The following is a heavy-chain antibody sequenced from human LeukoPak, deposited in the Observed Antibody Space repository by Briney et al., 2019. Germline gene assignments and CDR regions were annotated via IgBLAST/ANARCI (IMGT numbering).Heavy chain of an antibody. CDR2: ISADGAST. V-gene: IGHV3-23*01. Sequence: GGSLRLSCAASGLTFRNYAMTWVRQAPGKGLEWISTISADGASTFYADSVRGRFTISRDNSENTLYLQMDSLRAEDTAVYYCAKGGHYTYFEYWGQGTLVTVSS. CDR1: GLTFRNYA. CDR3: AKGGHYTYFEY. D-gene: IGHD3-3*01. J-gene: IGHJ4*02.